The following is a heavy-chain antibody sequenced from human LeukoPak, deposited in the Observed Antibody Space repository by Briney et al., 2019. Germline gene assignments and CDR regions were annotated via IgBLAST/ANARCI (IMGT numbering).Heavy chain of an antibody. Sequence: ASVKVSCKASGYTFTSYVMHWVRQAPGQRREWMGWINAGNGNTKYSQEFQGRVTITRDTSASTAYMELSSLRSEDTAVYYCARERGRTLGYCSSTSCSHWFDPWGQGTLVTVSS. D-gene: IGHD2-2*01. CDR1: GYTFTSYV. V-gene: IGHV1-3*01. CDR2: INAGNGNT. CDR3: ARERGRTLGYCSSTSCSHWFDP. J-gene: IGHJ5*02.